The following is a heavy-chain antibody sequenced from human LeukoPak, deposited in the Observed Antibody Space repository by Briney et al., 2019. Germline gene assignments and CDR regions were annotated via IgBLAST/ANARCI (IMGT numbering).Heavy chain of an antibody. Sequence: PGGSLRLSCAASGFTFSDYYMSWIRQAPGKGLEWVSYISSSGSTIYYADSVKGRFTISRDNAKNSLYLQMNSLRAEDTAVYYCARAGDYYYDPKYYFDYWGQGTLVTVSS. CDR3: ARAGDYYYDPKYYFDY. D-gene: IGHD3-22*01. J-gene: IGHJ4*02. CDR2: ISSSGSTI. CDR1: GFTFSDYY. V-gene: IGHV3-11*04.